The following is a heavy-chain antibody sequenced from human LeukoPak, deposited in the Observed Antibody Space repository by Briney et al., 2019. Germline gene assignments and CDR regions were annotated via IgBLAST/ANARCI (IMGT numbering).Heavy chain of an antibody. J-gene: IGHJ4*02. CDR3: ARAFKYSMSGYYFDY. CDR1: GFTFDDYG. Sequence: GGSLRLPCAASGFTFDDYGMSWVRQAPGKGLEWVSGINWNGGSTGYADSVKGRFTISRDNAKNSLYLQMNSLRAEDTALYYCARAFKYSMSGYYFDYWGQGTLVTVSS. V-gene: IGHV3-20*04. D-gene: IGHD2-21*01. CDR2: INWNGGST.